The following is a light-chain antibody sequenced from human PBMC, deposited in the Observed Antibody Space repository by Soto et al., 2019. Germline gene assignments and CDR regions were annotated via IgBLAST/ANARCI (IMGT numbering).Light chain of an antibody. V-gene: IGKV1-9*01. CDR1: QGISSY. CDR3: QQLNSYPRT. Sequence: DIQLTQSPSFLSASVGDRVTITCRASQGISSYLAWYQHKPGKAPKLLIYAASTLQRGVPSRFSGSGSGTEFNLTISSLQTADVATYYCQQLNSYPRTFGGGTKVEIK. J-gene: IGKJ4*01. CDR2: AAS.